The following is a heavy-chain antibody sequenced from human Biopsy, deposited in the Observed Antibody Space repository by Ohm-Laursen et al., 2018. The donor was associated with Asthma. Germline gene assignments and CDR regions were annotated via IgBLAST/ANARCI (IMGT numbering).Heavy chain of an antibody. J-gene: IGHJ4*02. Sequence: ASVKVSCKSSGYTVTRYAINWVRQAPGQGLEWMGWINTNTGNPAYAQGFTGRFVFSLDTSVNTAHLQISSLKAEDTAVYYCARMISYYHEMRAPFFDYWGQGTLVTVSS. V-gene: IGHV7-4-1*02. CDR2: INTNTGNP. D-gene: IGHD3-22*01. CDR1: GYTVTRYA. CDR3: ARMISYYHEMRAPFFDY.